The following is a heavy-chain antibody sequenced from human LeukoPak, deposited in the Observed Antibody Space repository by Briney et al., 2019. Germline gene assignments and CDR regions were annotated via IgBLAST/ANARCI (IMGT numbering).Heavy chain of an antibody. V-gene: IGHV5-51*01. D-gene: IGHD7-27*01. Sequence: GESLKISCKGSGYSFTSYWIGWVRQMPGKGLEWMGIIYPGDSDTRYSPSFQGQVTISADKSISTAYLQWSSLKASDTAMYYCARLEGMGIPPRYYFDYWGQGTLVTVSS. CDR3: ARLEGMGIPPRYYFDY. J-gene: IGHJ4*02. CDR1: GYSFTSYW. CDR2: IYPGDSDT.